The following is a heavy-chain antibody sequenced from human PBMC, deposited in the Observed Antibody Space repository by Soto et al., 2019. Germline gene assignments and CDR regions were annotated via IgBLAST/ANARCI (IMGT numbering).Heavy chain of an antibody. CDR1: GITFRSFT. V-gene: IGHV3-21*01. CDR2: ISSNSAYI. D-gene: IGHD6-13*01. Sequence: GALRLSWAASGITFRSFTMNWVRQAPGKGLEWVSTISSNSAYIYYTDALRGRFTISRDNAKNSLHLQMNSLRAEDTAVYYCTRDASRDSSARGWFDPWGPGTLVTVSS. J-gene: IGHJ5*02. CDR3: TRDASRDSSARGWFDP.